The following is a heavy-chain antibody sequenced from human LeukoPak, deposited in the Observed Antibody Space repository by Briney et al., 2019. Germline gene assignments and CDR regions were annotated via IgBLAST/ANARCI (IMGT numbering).Heavy chain of an antibody. CDR3: ARLQGITPQPMTEGFDI. CDR1: GFSFSSSW. Sequence: QTGGSLRLSCAASGFSFSSSWMLWVRQTPGKGLVWLSRISPDGSSTSYADSVKGRFTVYRDIARNTLSLQMNSLRAEDSAVYYCARLQGITPQPMTEGFDIWGQGTMVTVSS. J-gene: IGHJ3*02. D-gene: IGHD3-16*01. CDR2: ISPDGSST. V-gene: IGHV3-74*01.